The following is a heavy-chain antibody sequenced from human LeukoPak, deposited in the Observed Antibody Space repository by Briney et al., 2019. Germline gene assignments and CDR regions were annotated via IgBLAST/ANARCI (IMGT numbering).Heavy chain of an antibody. V-gene: IGHV3-48*03. D-gene: IGHD1-26*01. Sequence: GGSLRLSCAASGFTFSSYEMNWVRQAPGKGLEWVSYISSSGSTIYYADSVKGRFTISRDNAKNSLYLQMNSLRAEDTAVYYRARVTGELPYWGQGTLVTVSS. J-gene: IGHJ4*02. CDR2: ISSSGSTI. CDR3: ARVTGELPY. CDR1: GFTFSSYE.